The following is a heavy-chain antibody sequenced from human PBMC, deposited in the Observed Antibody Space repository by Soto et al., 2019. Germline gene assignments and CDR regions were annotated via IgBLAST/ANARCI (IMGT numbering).Heavy chain of an antibody. CDR3: ARGGYYDNTWGKLSHYGLDV. J-gene: IGHJ6*02. CDR1: GYTFIRYG. CDR2: ISPYNDYT. Sequence: QVQLVQSAAEVKKPGASGRVSCKASGYTFIRYGMAWVRQAPGQGLEWMGWISPYNDYTIYAQKLQGRVTMTADTSTRTVYMELRGLKSDDTAVYSCARGGYYDNTWGKLSHYGLDVWGQGTSVTVSS. V-gene: IGHV1-18*01. D-gene: IGHD3-16*01.